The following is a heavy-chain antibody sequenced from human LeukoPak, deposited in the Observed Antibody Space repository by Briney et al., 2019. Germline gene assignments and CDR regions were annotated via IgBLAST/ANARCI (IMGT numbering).Heavy chain of an antibody. D-gene: IGHD3-9*01. J-gene: IGHJ4*02. CDR3: AREGDYDILTGYYFIDS. CDR1: GGSISSGNW. V-gene: IGHV4-4*02. CDR2: IYHSGNT. Sequence: PSGTLSLTCAVSGGSISSGNWWSWGRQPPGKGLEWIGEIYHSGNTNYNPSLKSRVTISVDWSKNHFSLKLSSVTAADTAVYYCAREGDYDILTGYYFIDSWGQGTLVTVSS.